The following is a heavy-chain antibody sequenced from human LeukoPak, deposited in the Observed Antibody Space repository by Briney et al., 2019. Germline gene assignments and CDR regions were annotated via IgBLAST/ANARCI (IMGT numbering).Heavy chain of an antibody. CDR1: GFTFSTYG. CDR2: ISGSGGST. D-gene: IGHD6-19*01. Sequence: GGSLRLSCAASGFTFSTYGMSWVRQAPGKGLVWVSAISGSGGSTYYADSVKGRFTISRDNSKNTLYLQMNSLRAEDTAVYYCARDRAVAVQFAHDAFDIWGQGTMVTVSS. V-gene: IGHV3-23*01. CDR3: ARDRAVAVQFAHDAFDI. J-gene: IGHJ3*02.